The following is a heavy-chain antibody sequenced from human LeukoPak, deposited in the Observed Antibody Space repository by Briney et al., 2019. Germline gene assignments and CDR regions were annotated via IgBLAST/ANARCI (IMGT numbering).Heavy chain of an antibody. J-gene: IGHJ2*01. Sequence: ASVKVSCKASGYTFSDYYIHWVRQAPVQGLEWMGWINPYSGGTTLAQRFQGRVTMTRDTSTSTVYMELSSLRSEDTAVYYCARAGDYYYDSSDGWYFDLWGRGTLVTVSS. CDR1: GYTFSDYY. CDR3: ARAGDYYYDSSDGWYFDL. V-gene: IGHV1-2*02. CDR2: INPYSGGT. D-gene: IGHD3-22*01.